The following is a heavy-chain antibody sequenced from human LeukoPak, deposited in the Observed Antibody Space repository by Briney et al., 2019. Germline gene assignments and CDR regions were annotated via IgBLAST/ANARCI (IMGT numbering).Heavy chain of an antibody. CDR2: IYYTGDT. D-gene: IGHD6-13*01. V-gene: IGHV4-59*01. CDR3: ARSYSRVHGFHI. Sequence: SETLSLTCTVSGGSLTNYYWSWIRQSPGKGLEWIGYIYYTGDTNYNPSLKSRVTISLDTSENQFSLKLNSVTAADTAVFYCARSYSRVHGFHIWGQGTMDTVSS. CDR1: GGSLTNYY. J-gene: IGHJ3*02.